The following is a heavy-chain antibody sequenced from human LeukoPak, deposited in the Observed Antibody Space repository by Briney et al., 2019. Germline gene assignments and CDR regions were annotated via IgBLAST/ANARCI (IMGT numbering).Heavy chain of an antibody. Sequence: ASVKVSCKASGGTFSSYAISWVRQAPGQGLEWMGRIIPILGIANYAQKFQGRVTITADKSTSTAYMELSSLRSEDTAVYYCARTINYYDSSGFDYWGQGTLVTVSS. CDR2: IIPILGIA. D-gene: IGHD3-22*01. J-gene: IGHJ4*02. CDR1: GGTFSSYA. V-gene: IGHV1-69*04. CDR3: ARTINYYDSSGFDY.